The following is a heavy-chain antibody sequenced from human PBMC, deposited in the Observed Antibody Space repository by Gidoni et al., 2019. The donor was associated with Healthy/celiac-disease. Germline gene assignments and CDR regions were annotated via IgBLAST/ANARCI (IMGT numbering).Heavy chain of an antibody. Sequence: QLQLQESGPGLVKPSETLSLTCTVSGGSLSSSSYYWGWIRQPPGKGLEWIGSIYYSGSTYYNPSLKSRVTISVDTSKNQFSLKLSSVTAADTAVYYCARHLIVVVPAALGGFDYWGQGTLVTVSS. J-gene: IGHJ4*02. CDR3: ARHLIVVVPAALGGFDY. D-gene: IGHD2-2*01. V-gene: IGHV4-39*01. CDR1: GGSLSSSSYY. CDR2: IYYSGST.